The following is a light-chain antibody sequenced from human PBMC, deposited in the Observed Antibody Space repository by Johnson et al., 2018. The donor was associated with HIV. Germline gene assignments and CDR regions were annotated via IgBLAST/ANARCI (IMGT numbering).Light chain of an antibody. J-gene: IGLJ1*01. CDR2: DNN. V-gene: IGLV1-51*01. CDR3: GTWDSSLSAVRV. Sequence: QSVLTQPPSVSAAPGQKVTISCSGSSSNIGNNYVSWYQQLPGTAPKLLIYDNNKRPSGIPDRFSGSKSGTSATLGITGLQTGDEADYYCGTWDSSLSAVRVFGTGTKFTVI. CDR1: SSNIGNNY.